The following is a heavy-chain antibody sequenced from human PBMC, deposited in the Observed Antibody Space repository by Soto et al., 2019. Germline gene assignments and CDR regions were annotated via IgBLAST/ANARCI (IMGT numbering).Heavy chain of an antibody. J-gene: IGHJ4*02. V-gene: IGHV3-21*01. CDR1: GFTFSSYS. Sequence: ESGGGLVKPGGSLRLSCAASGFTFSSYSMNWVRQAPGKGLEWVSSISSSSSYIYYADSVKGRFTISRDNAKNSLYLQMNSLRAEDTAVYYCARDLLLWFGELLSPEGDYWGQGTLVTVSS. D-gene: IGHD3-10*01. CDR2: ISSSSSYI. CDR3: ARDLLLWFGELLSPEGDY.